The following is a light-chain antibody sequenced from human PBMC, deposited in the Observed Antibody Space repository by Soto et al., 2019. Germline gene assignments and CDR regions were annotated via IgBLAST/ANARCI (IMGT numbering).Light chain of an antibody. CDR3: QQYNNWPVT. CDR2: GAS. V-gene: IGKV3-15*01. J-gene: IGKJ3*01. CDR1: QSVTSS. Sequence: EIVLTQFPGTLSLSPGERATLSCRASQSVTSSSLAWYQQKPGQAPRLLIYGASTRATGIPARFSGSGSGTEFTLTISSLQSEDFAVYYCQQYNNWPVTFGPGTKVDI.